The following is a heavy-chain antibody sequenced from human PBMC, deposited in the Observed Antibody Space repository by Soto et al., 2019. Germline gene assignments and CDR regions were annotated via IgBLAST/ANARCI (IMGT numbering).Heavy chain of an antibody. V-gene: IGHV1-69*01. CDR2: SIPIICTA. D-gene: IGHD3-16*01. CDR1: GGIFSSYP. Sequence: QEQLVQCGAEVKKPGSSVKVSCKASGGIFSSYPISWVRQAPGQGLAWMGGSIPIICTANYAQKFQVRVTITADESTNTAYRELSSLKAEDTAIYYCARGDSAYVWVNESWGQGTLVTVSS. CDR3: ARGDSAYVWVNES. J-gene: IGHJ5*02.